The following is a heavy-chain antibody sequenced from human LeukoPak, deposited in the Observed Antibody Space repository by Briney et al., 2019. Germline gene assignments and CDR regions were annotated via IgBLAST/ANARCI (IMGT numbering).Heavy chain of an antibody. D-gene: IGHD6-13*01. CDR3: ARPGIAATGNAFDI. Sequence: SETLSLTCAVSGGSISSGGYSWSWIRQPPGKGLEWIGYIYHSGSTYYNPSLKSRVTISLDMSNNQFSLKMSSVTAADAAVYYCARPGIAATGNAFDIWGQGTMVIVSS. J-gene: IGHJ3*02. V-gene: IGHV4-30-2*01. CDR1: GGSISSGGYS. CDR2: IYHSGST.